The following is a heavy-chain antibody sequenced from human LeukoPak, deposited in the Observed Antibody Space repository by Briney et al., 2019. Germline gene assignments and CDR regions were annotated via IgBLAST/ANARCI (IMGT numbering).Heavy chain of an antibody. J-gene: IGHJ4*02. CDR2: ISAYNGNT. V-gene: IGHV1-18*01. CDR1: GYTFTSYG. Sequence: ASVKVSCKASGYTFTSYGISWVRQAPGQGLEWMGWISAYNGNTNYAQKLQGRVTMTTDTSTNTAYMELRSLRSDDTAVYYCARDFGDYVWGSYRLRELLDYWGQGTLVTVSS. D-gene: IGHD3-16*02. CDR3: ARDFGDYVWGSYRLRELLDY.